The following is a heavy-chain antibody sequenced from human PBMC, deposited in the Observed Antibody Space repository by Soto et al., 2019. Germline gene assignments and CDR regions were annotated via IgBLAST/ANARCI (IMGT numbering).Heavy chain of an antibody. CDR2: ISSNGGST. J-gene: IGHJ3*02. D-gene: IGHD1-26*01. V-gene: IGHV3-64*01. CDR1: GFTFSTYS. CDR3: ARDLGAYAFDI. Sequence: GSLRLSCAASGFTFSTYSMNWVRQAPGKGLEYVSAISSNGGSTDYANSVKGRFTISRDNSKNTLYLQMGSLRAEDMAVYFCARDLGAYAFDIWGQGTMVTVSS.